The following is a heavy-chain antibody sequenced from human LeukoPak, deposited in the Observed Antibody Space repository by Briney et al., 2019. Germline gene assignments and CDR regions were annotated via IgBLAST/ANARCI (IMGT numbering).Heavy chain of an antibody. CDR3: ARGYSDYPYFFDS. CDR2: IFHSGST. Sequence: LSLTCAWTGGFNSNGTYPWNWLRQPPGKGLEWVVYIFHSGSTYYSPSLKSRVTISVDTSKAQFSLKLSSVTAADTAMYYCARGYSDYPYFFDSWGQGALVTVSS. D-gene: IGHD5-12*01. CDR1: GGFNSNGTYP. J-gene: IGHJ4*02. V-gene: IGHV4-30-2*01.